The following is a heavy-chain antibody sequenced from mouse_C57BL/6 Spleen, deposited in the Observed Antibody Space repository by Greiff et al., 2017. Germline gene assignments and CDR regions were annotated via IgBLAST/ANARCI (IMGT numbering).Heavy chain of an antibody. Sequence: QVQLQQSGPELVKPGASVKISCKASGYAFSSSWMNWVKQRPGKGLEWIGRIYPGDGDTNYNGKFKGKATLTADKSSSTAYMQLSSLTSEDSAVYFCASDKVGLRSFAYWGQGILVTVSA. CDR1: GYAFSSSW. CDR3: ASDKVGLRSFAY. J-gene: IGHJ3*01. V-gene: IGHV1-82*01. D-gene: IGHD1-1*01. CDR2: IYPGDGDT.